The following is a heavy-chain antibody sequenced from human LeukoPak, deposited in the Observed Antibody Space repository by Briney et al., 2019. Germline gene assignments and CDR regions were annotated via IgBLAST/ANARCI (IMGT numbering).Heavy chain of an antibody. CDR1: GYAFTTYD. Sequence: VASVKVSCKASGYAFTTYDFNWVRQAAGQGLEWMGWMNPYSGNTGYTQKFQGRVTMTRNISIGTAYLELSSLRFEDTAVYYCARVSISGYAPLDSWGQGALVTVSS. J-gene: IGHJ4*02. CDR3: ARVSISGYAPLDS. D-gene: IGHD5-12*01. V-gene: IGHV1-8*01. CDR2: MNPYSGNT.